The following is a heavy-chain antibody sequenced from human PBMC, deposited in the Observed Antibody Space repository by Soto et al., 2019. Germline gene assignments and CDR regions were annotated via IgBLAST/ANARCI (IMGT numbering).Heavy chain of an antibody. CDR1: GGSFSGYY. CDR2: INHSGST. D-gene: IGHD4-17*01. CDR3: GRGMTTVTTFDY. J-gene: IGHJ4*02. V-gene: IGHV4-34*01. Sequence: SETLSLTCAVYGGSFSGYYWSWIRQPPGKGLEWIGEINHSGSTNYNPSLKSRVTISVDTSKNQFSLKLSSVTAADTAVYYCGRGMTTVTTFDYWGQGTLITVSS.